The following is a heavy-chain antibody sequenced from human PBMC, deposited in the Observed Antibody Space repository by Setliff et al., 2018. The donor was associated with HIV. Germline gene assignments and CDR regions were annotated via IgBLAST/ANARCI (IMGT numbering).Heavy chain of an antibody. J-gene: IGHJ3*01. CDR2: IYHRGGT. V-gene: IGHV4-38-2*02. D-gene: IGHD2-8*02. CDR3: ARDTGVNVAPDGRGYHTFDF. CDR1: GSSISSNSY. Sequence: TLSLTCSVSGSSISSNSYWWAWIRQPPGKRLEYIGTIYHRGGTFNNPSLKSRVVMSVDTSKNQFSLKLTSVTAADTATYYCARDTGVNVAPDGRGYHTFDFWGRGTMVTVSS.